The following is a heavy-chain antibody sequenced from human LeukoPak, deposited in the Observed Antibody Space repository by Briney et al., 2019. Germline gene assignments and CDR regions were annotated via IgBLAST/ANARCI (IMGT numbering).Heavy chain of an antibody. V-gene: IGHV3-9*01. Sequence: GGSLRLSCAASGFTFDDYAMHWVRQAPGKGLEWVSGISWNSGSIGYADSVKGRFTISRDNAKNSLYPQMNSLRAEDTALYYCAKAETYYYGSGSYRFDYWGQGTLVTVSS. D-gene: IGHD3-10*01. CDR3: AKAETYYYGSGSYRFDY. J-gene: IGHJ4*02. CDR2: ISWNSGSI. CDR1: GFTFDDYA.